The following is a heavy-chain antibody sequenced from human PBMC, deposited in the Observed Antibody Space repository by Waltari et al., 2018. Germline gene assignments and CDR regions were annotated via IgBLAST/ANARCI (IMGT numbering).Heavy chain of an antibody. D-gene: IGHD3-10*01. CDR2: INPNSGGT. J-gene: IGHJ5*02. Sequence: QVQLVQSGAEVKKPGASVKVSCKASGYTFTGYYMPWVRQAPGQGLGWMGWINPNSGGTNYAQKVQGRVTMTRDTSISTAYMELSRLGSDDTAVYYWARGELLWFGAGRGTQFDPWGQGTLVTVSS. V-gene: IGHV1-2*02. CDR1: GYTFTGYY. CDR3: ARGELLWFGAGRGTQFDP.